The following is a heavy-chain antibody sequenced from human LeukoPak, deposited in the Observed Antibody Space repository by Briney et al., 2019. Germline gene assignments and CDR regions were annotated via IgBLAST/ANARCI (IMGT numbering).Heavy chain of an antibody. J-gene: IGHJ3*02. CDR2: INHSGST. V-gene: IGHV4-34*01. D-gene: IGHD3-22*01. Sequence: SETLSLTCAVYGGSFSAYYWSWIRQTPGKGLEWMGEINHSGSTNYNPSLKSRVTISVDTSKNQFSLRLSSVTAADTAVYYCARWSGISLRPGPRKGNNYDRGPVLRSSSAFGIWGQGTMVTVSS. CDR3: ARWSGISLRPGPRKGNNYDRGPVLRSSSAFGI. CDR1: GGSFSAYY.